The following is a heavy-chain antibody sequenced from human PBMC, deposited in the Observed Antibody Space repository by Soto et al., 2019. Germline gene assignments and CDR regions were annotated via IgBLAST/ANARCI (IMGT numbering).Heavy chain of an antibody. CDR2: ISGSGGST. CDR1: GFTFSSYA. J-gene: IGHJ4*02. D-gene: IGHD3-10*01. Sequence: EVQLLESGGGLVQPGGSLRLSCAASGFTFSSYAMSWVRQAPGKGLEWVSAISGSGGSTYYADSVTGRFTISRDNSKNTLYLHMNSLRAEDTAVYYCAKISYYGSGSDLDYWGKGTLVTVSS. CDR3: AKISYYGSGSDLDY. V-gene: IGHV3-23*01.